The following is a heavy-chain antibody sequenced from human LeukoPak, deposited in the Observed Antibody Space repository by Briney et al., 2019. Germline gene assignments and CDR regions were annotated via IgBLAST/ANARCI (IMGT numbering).Heavy chain of an antibody. Sequence: SETLSLTCTVSGGSISSYYWSWIRQPAGKGLEWIGRIYTSGSTNYNPSLKSRVTMSVDTSKNQFSLKLSSVTAADTAVYYCARSRDGYNQNTPLYYWGQGTLVTVSS. J-gene: IGHJ4*02. V-gene: IGHV4-4*07. D-gene: IGHD5-24*01. CDR1: GGSISSYY. CDR2: IYTSGST. CDR3: ARSRDGYNQNTPLYY.